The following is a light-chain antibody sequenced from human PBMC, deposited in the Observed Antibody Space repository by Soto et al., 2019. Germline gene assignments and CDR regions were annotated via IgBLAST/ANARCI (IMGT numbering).Light chain of an antibody. V-gene: IGKV4-1*01. Sequence: DIVMTQSPDSLAVSLGARATINCKSSQSVLYTSNDKNYLAWYQQKPGQPPKLLIYWASTRESGVPDRFSGRGSGTDFTLTISSLQAEDVAVYYCQQYYSTPVTFGGGTKVEVK. CDR3: QQYYSTPVT. J-gene: IGKJ4*01. CDR1: QSVLYTSNDKNY. CDR2: WAS.